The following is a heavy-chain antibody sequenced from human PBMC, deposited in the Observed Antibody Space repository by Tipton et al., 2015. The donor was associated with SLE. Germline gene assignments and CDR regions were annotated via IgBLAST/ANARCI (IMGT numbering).Heavy chain of an antibody. V-gene: IGHV4-4*08. CDR1: GGSISSYY. D-gene: IGHD3-16*01. J-gene: IGHJ4*02. CDR3: ARGGSVRGFSLYYFDY. CDR2: IYTSGST. Sequence: TLSLTCTVSGGSISSYYWSWIRQPPGKGLEWIGYIYTSGSTNYNPSLKSRVTISVDTSKNQFSLKLSSVTAADTAVYYCARGGSVRGFSLYYFDYWGQGTLVTVPS.